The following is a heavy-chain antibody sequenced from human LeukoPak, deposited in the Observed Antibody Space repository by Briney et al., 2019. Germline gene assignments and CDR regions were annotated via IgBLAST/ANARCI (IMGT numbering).Heavy chain of an antibody. D-gene: IGHD3-10*01. J-gene: IGHJ4*02. V-gene: IGHV4-61*02. CDR2: IYTSGST. CDR1: GGSISSGSYY. CDR3: ARTSLQWRFGELLSSFDY. Sequence: SETLSLTCTASGGSISSGSYYWSWIRQPAGKGLEWIGRIYTSGSTNYNPSLKSRVTISVDTSKNQFSLKLSSVTAADTAVYYCARTSLQWRFGELLSSFDYWGQGTLVTVSS.